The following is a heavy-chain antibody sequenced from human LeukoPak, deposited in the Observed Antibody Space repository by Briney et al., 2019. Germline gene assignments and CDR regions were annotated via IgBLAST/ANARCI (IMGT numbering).Heavy chain of an antibody. CDR2: ISYDGSNK. CDR1: GFTFSSYG. J-gene: IGHJ5*02. D-gene: IGHD6-13*01. CDR3: AKRRGAAAGTITS. V-gene: IGHV3-30*18. Sequence: GGSLRLSCAASGFTFSSYGMHWVRQAPGKGLEWVAVISYDGSNKYYADSVKGRFTISRDNSKNTLYLQMNSLRAEDTAVYYCAKRRGAAAGTITSWGQGTLVTVSS.